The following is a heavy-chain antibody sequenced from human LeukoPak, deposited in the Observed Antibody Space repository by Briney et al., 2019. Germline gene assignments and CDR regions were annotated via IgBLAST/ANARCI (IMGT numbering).Heavy chain of an antibody. CDR1: RFTLRNYW. CDR2: IKQDGSET. Sequence: GGSLRLSCAASRFTLRNYWMSWVRQAPGKGLEWVANIKQDGSETYYVDSVKGRFTISRDNAKNSPSLQMNSLRAEDTAVYYCARQRGSGCLDYWGQGTLVTVSS. CDR3: ARQRGSGCLDY. D-gene: IGHD6-19*01. V-gene: IGHV3-7*01. J-gene: IGHJ4*02.